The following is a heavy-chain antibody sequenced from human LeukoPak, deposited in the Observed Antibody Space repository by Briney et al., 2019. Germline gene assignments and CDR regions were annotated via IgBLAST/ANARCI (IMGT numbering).Heavy chain of an antibody. Sequence: GGSLRLSCAASGFTFSSYWMNWARQAPGKGLEWVASINHNGNVNYYVDSVKGRFTISRDNAKNSLYLQMNSLRAEDTAVYYCARDYSLTAMDVWGQGTTVTVSS. CDR2: INHNGNVN. V-gene: IGHV3-7*01. D-gene: IGHD2-15*01. J-gene: IGHJ6*02. CDR3: ARDYSLTAMDV. CDR1: GFTFSSYW.